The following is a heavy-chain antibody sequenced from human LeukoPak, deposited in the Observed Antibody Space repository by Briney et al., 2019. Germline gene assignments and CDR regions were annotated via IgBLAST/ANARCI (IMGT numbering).Heavy chain of an antibody. CDR1: GGSISSSSYY. CDR2: IYYSGST. CDR3: ARGDDYGSGSYSALDY. J-gene: IGHJ4*02. V-gene: IGHV4-39*01. Sequence: SETLSLTCTVSGGSISSSSYYWGWIRQPPGKGLEWIGSIYYSGSTYYNPSLKSRVPTSVDTSKNQFSLKLSSVTAADTAVYYCARGDDYGSGSYSALDYWGQGTLVTVSS. D-gene: IGHD3-10*01.